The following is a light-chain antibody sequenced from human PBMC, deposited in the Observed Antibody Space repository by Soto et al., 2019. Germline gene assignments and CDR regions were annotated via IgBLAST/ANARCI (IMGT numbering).Light chain of an antibody. CDR1: QSVSSY. J-gene: IGKJ1*01. V-gene: IGKV3-11*01. Sequence: EIVLTQSPATLSLSPGERATLSCRASQSVSSYLAWYQQTPGQAPRLLIYDASNRATGIPARFSGSGSGTDFTLTISSLEPEDFAVYYCQQRSKWPPTFGQGTKVEIK. CDR2: DAS. CDR3: QQRSKWPPT.